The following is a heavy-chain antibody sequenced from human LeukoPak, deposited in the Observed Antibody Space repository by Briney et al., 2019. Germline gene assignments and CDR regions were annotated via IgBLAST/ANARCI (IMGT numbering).Heavy chain of an antibody. V-gene: IGHV4-39*07. CDR2: IYYSGST. Sequence: PSETLSLTCTVSGGSISSSSYYWGWIRQPPGKGLECIGSIYYSGSTYYNPSLKSRVTISVDTSKNQFSLKLSSVTAADTAVYYCAREDSSSSFVDYWGQGTLVTVSS. CDR1: GGSISSSSYY. J-gene: IGHJ4*02. CDR3: AREDSSSSFVDY. D-gene: IGHD6-6*01.